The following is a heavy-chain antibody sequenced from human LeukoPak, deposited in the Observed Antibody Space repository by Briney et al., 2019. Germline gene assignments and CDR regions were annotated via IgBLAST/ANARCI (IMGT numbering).Heavy chain of an antibody. D-gene: IGHD3-16*02. CDR2: LSFDGSNE. Sequence: GGSLRLSCAASGFPFSSYGMHWVRQSPGRGLEWVSFLSFDGSNEFYADSLKGRFTISRDNSKDTLYLQVDSLRAEDTALYYCAREEHDYVWGSYRYYYYYGIDVWGQGTTVTVSS. CDR1: GFPFSSYG. J-gene: IGHJ6*02. CDR3: AREEHDYVWGSYRYYYYYGIDV. V-gene: IGHV3-30*03.